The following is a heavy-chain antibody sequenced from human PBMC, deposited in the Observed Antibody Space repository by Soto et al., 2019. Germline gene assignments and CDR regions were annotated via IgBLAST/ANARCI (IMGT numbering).Heavy chain of an antibody. Sequence: GGSLRLSCAASGFTFDDYAMHWVRQAPGKGLEWVSGISWNSGSIGYADSVKGRFTISRDNAKNSLYLQMNSLRAEDTALYYCAKHRGRWLGYYMDVWGKGTTVTVSS. CDR1: GFTFDDYA. V-gene: IGHV3-9*01. D-gene: IGHD6-19*01. J-gene: IGHJ6*03. CDR2: ISWNSGSI. CDR3: AKHRGRWLGYYMDV.